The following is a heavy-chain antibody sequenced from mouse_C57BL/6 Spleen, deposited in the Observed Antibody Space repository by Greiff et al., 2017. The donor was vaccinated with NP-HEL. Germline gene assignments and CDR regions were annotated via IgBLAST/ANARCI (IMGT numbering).Heavy chain of an antibody. Sequence: QVQLQQSGAELVKPGASVKISCKASGYAFSSYWMNWVKQRPGKGLEWIGQIYPGDGDTNYNGKFKGKATLTADKSSSTAYMRLSSLTSEDSAVYFCARTGKLYYFDYWGQGTTLTVSS. CDR1: GYAFSSYW. CDR2: IYPGDGDT. J-gene: IGHJ2*01. V-gene: IGHV1-80*01. CDR3: ARTGKLYYFDY.